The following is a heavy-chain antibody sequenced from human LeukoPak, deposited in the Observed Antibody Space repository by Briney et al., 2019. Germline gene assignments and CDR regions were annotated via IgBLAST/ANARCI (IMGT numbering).Heavy chain of an antibody. CDR2: ISDSGTST. J-gene: IGHJ5*02. Sequence: GGSLRLSCGASGFTFSTEAMSWVRQAPGKGLEWVSAISDSGTSTDYTDSVKGRFTISRDNSKNTLYLQMNSLRAEDTAVYYCAKVGWRATGNHWGQGTLVTVSS. CDR3: AKVGWRATGNH. CDR1: GFTFSTEA. D-gene: IGHD6-19*01. V-gene: IGHV3-23*01.